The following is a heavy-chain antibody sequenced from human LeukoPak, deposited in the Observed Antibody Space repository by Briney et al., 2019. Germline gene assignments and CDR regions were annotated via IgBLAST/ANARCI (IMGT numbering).Heavy chain of an antibody. CDR3: ARARSGWYLGQFDY. V-gene: IGHV3-30*04. CDR1: GFTFGSYA. J-gene: IGHJ4*02. D-gene: IGHD6-19*01. Sequence: SGRYLRLSCVVSGFTFGSYAMPWVRQAPGKGLEWVAVISYDGSNKYYADSVKGRFTISRDNSKNTLYLQMNSLRAEDTAVYYCARARSGWYLGQFDYWGQGTLVTVSS. CDR2: ISYDGSNK.